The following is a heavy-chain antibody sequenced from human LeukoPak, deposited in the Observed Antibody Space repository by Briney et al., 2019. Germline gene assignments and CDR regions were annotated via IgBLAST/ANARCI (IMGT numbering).Heavy chain of an antibody. V-gene: IGHV4-39*07. CDR2: IYYSGST. Sequence: SETLSLTCTVSGGSISSSSYYWGWIRQPPGKGLEWIGSIYYSGSTYYNPSLKSRVTISVDTSKNQFSLKLSSVTAADTAVYYCARERRVPYSGSYLSFDPWGQGTLVTVSS. CDR3: ARERRVPYSGSYLSFDP. D-gene: IGHD1-26*01. J-gene: IGHJ5*02. CDR1: GGSISSSSYY.